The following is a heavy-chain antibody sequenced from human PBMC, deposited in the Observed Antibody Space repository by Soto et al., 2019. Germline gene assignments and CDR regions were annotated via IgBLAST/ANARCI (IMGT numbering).Heavy chain of an antibody. CDR2: IRSKAYGGTT. Sequence: GGSLRLSCTASGFTFGDYAMSWFRQAPGKGLEWVGFIRSKAYGGTTEYAASVKGRFTISRDDSKSIAYLQMNSLKTEDTAVYYCTRAEGGRYSSSSRGYYYYYMDVWGKGTTVTVSS. CDR3: TRAEGGRYSSSSRGYYYYYMDV. J-gene: IGHJ6*03. D-gene: IGHD6-6*01. CDR1: GFTFGDYA. V-gene: IGHV3-49*03.